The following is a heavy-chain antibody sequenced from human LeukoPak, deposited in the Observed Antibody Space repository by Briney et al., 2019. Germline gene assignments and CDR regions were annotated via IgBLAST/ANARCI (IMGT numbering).Heavy chain of an antibody. Sequence: SGPTLVSLTQTLTLTCTFSGFSLSTSRVGVGWIRQPPGKALQWLALFYWNDDKTYSPSLKSRLTITKDTSKNQVVLTMTNMDPVDTATYYCAHTGYSSGRGAFDIWGQGTMVTVSS. CDR1: GFSLSTSRVG. CDR2: FYWNDDK. V-gene: IGHV2-5*01. CDR3: AHTGYSSGRGAFDI. J-gene: IGHJ3*02. D-gene: IGHD6-19*01.